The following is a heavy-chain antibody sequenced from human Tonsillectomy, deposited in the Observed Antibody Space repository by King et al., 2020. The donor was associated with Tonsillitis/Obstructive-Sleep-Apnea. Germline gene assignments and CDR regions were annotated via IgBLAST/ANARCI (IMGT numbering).Heavy chain of an antibody. CDR2: ISYDGSKK. J-gene: IGHJ4*02. CDR1: GFTFSSYT. D-gene: IGHD5/OR15-5a*01. V-gene: IGHV3-30*04. CDR3: ARGNRVDGDLDY. Sequence: VQLVESGGGVVQPGRSLRLSCAASGFTFSSYTIHWVRQAPGKGLEWVAVISYDGSKKYFADSVKGRFTISRDNSKNTLYLQMNTLRAEDTAVYYCARGNRVDGDLDYWGQGTLVTVSS.